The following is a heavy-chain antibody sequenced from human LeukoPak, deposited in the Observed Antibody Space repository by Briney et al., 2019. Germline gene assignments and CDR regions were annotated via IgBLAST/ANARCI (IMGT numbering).Heavy chain of an antibody. V-gene: IGHV3-23*01. Sequence: GGSPRLSCAASGFTFSSYAMSWVRQAPGKGLEWVSAISGSGGSTYYADSVKGRFTISRDNSKNTLYLQMNSLRAEDTALYYCAKAMFGYCSGGSCYGDAFDIWGQGTMVTVSS. CDR3: AKAMFGYCSGGSCYGDAFDI. J-gene: IGHJ3*02. D-gene: IGHD2-15*01. CDR2: ISGSGGST. CDR1: GFTFSSYA.